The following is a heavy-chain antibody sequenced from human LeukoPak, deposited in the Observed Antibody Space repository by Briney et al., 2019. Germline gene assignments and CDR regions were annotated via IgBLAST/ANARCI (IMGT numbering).Heavy chain of an antibody. Sequence: ASVKVSCKASGYTFTSYGISWVRQAPGQGLEWMGWISAYNGNTNYAQKFQGRVTITTDESTSTAYMELSSLRSEDTAVYYCASNPWSDAFDIWGQGTMVTVSS. D-gene: IGHD2-15*01. CDR2: ISAYNGNT. J-gene: IGHJ3*02. CDR3: ASNPWSDAFDI. V-gene: IGHV1-18*01. CDR1: GYTFTSYG.